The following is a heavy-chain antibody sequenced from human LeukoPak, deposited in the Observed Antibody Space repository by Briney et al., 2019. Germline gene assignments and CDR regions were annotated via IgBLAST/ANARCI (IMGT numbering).Heavy chain of an antibody. CDR3: ARERVVVVAATWANAFDI. Sequence: GGSLRLSCAASGFTFSRFAMHWVRQAPGKGLEWVTIISYDGSNKYYADSVKGRFTISRDNSKNTLYLQMNSLRAEDTAVYYCARERVVVVAATWANAFDIWGQGTMVTVSS. J-gene: IGHJ3*02. V-gene: IGHV3-30*04. CDR2: ISYDGSNK. CDR1: GFTFSRFA. D-gene: IGHD2-15*01.